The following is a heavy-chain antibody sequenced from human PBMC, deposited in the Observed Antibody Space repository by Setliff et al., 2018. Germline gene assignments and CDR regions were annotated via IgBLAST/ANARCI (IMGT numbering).Heavy chain of an antibody. D-gene: IGHD6-19*01. CDR3: ARAPAVADPYYYYGMDV. J-gene: IGHJ6*02. CDR2: INPNSGGT. V-gene: IGHV1-2*04. CDR1: GYTFTSYY. Sequence: GASVKVSCKASGYTFTSYYMHWVRQAPGQGLEWMGIINPNSGGTNYAQKFQGWVTMTRDTSISTAYMELSRLRSDDTAVYYCARAPAVADPYYYYGMDVWGQGTTVTVSS.